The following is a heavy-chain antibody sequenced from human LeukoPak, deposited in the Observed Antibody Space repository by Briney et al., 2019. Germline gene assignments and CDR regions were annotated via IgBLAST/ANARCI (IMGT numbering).Heavy chain of an antibody. CDR1: GFTFSSYA. Sequence: PGGSLRLSCAASGFTFSSYAMSWVRQAPGKGLEWVSAISGSGGSTYYADSVKGRFTISRDNSKNTLYLQMNSLRVEDTAVYYCAKTSRATVTTNYWGQGTLVTVSS. V-gene: IGHV3-23*01. D-gene: IGHD4-17*01. CDR2: ISGSGGST. J-gene: IGHJ4*02. CDR3: AKTSRATVTTNY.